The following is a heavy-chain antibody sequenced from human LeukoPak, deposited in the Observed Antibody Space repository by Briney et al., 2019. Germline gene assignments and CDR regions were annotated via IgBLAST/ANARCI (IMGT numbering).Heavy chain of an antibody. Sequence: PSQTLSLTCAVSGGSISSGGYSWSWIRQPPGKGLEWIGYIYHSGSTYYNPSLKSRVTISVDRSKNQFSLKLSSVTAADTAVYYCARVLVVVAPTGALDIWGQGTMVTVSS. V-gene: IGHV4-30-2*01. D-gene: IGHD2-15*01. CDR2: IYHSGST. J-gene: IGHJ3*02. CDR1: GGSISSGGYS. CDR3: ARVLVVVAPTGALDI.